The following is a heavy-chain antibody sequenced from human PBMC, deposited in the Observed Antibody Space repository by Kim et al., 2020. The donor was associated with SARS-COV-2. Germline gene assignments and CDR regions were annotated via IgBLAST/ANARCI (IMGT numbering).Heavy chain of an antibody. CDR1: GFTFSSYS. Sequence: GGSLRLSCAASGFTFSSYSMNWVRQAPGKGLEWVSSISSSSSYIYYADSVKGRFTISRDNAKNSLYLQMNSLRAEDTAVYYCARDSEGGKLGQGYYYYYGMDVWGQGTTVTVSS. CDR3: ARDSEGGKLGQGYYYYYGMDV. J-gene: IGHJ6*02. D-gene: IGHD3-16*01. CDR2: ISSSSSYI. V-gene: IGHV3-21*01.